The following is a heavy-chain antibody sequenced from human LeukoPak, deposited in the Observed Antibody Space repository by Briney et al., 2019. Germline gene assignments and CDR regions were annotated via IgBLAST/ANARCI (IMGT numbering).Heavy chain of an antibody. CDR2: IYHSGST. CDR1: GGSISSGGYS. D-gene: IGHD6-13*01. CDR3: ARARRSSWYGGRLFDY. Sequence: SETLSLTCAVSGGSISSGGYSWSWIRQPPGKGLEWIGYIYHSGSTYYNPSLKSRVTISVDRSKNQFSLKLSSVTAADTAVYYCARARRSSWYGGRLFDYWGQGTLVTVSS. V-gene: IGHV4-30-2*01. J-gene: IGHJ4*02.